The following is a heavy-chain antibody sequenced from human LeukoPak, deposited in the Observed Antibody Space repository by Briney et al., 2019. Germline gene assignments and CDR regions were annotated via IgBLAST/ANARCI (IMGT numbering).Heavy chain of an antibody. CDR1: GYTFTSYG. CDR3: ARAETYYYDSSDFADAFDI. V-gene: IGHV1-18*01. D-gene: IGHD3-22*01. CDR2: ISAYNGNT. J-gene: IGHJ3*02. Sequence: ASVKVSCKASGYTFTSYGISWVRQAPGQGLEWMGWISAYNGNTNYAQKLQGRVTMTTDTSTSTAYMELRSLRSDDTAVYYCARAETYYYDSSDFADAFDIWGQGTMVTVSS.